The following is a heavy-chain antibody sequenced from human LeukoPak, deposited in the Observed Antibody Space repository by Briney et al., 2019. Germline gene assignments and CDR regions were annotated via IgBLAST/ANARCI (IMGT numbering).Heavy chain of an antibody. D-gene: IGHD2-21*02. CDR1: GFTFSSYA. J-gene: IGHJ1*01. CDR3: ARSVVTATPHYFQH. V-gene: IGHV3-30*04. CDR2: IRYDGSNK. Sequence: GGSLRLSCAASGFTFSSYAMHWVRQAPGKGLEWVAFIRYDGSNKYYADSVKGRFTISRDNSKNTLYLQMNSLSAEDTAVYYCARSVVTATPHYFQHWGQGTLVTVSS.